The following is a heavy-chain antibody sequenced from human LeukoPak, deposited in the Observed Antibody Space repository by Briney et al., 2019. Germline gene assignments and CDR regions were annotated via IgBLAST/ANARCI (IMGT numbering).Heavy chain of an antibody. CDR2: IIPIFGTA. Sequence: SVKVSCKASGGTFSSYAISWVRQAPGQGLEWMGGIIPIFGTANYAQKFPGRVTITADESTSTAYMELSSLRSEDTAVYYCASPQQLPSSFDYWGQGTLVTVSS. CDR3: ASPQQLPSSFDY. D-gene: IGHD6-13*01. J-gene: IGHJ4*02. V-gene: IGHV1-69*13. CDR1: GGTFSSYA.